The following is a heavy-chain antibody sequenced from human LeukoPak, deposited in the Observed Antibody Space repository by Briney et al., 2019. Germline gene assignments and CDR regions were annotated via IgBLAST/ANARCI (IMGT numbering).Heavy chain of an antibody. D-gene: IGHD3-22*01. Sequence: SETLSLTCTVSGGSISSYYWSWIRQPPGKGLKWIGYIYYSGSTNYNPSLKSRVTISVDTSKNQFSLKLSSVTAADTAVYYCARREGSGYYSNWFDPWGQGTLVTVSS. CDR2: IYYSGST. CDR1: GGSISSYY. CDR3: ARREGSGYYSNWFDP. J-gene: IGHJ5*02. V-gene: IGHV4-59*08.